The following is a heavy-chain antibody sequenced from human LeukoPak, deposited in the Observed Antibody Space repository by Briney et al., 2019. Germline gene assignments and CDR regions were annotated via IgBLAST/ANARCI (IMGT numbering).Heavy chain of an antibody. D-gene: IGHD3-9*01. Sequence: PGGSLRLSCAASGFTFSSYSMNWVRQAPGKGLEWVSSISSSSSYIYYADSVKGRFTISRDNAKNSLYLQMNSLRAEDTAMYYCARDDDILTGYKYYFDYWGQGTLVTVSS. CDR2: ISSSSSYI. J-gene: IGHJ4*02. CDR3: ARDDDILTGYKYYFDY. V-gene: IGHV3-21*01. CDR1: GFTFSSYS.